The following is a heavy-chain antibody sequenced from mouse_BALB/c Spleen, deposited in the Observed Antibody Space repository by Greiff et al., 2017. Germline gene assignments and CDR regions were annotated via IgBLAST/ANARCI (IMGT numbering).Heavy chain of an antibody. CDR1: GFTFSDYY. V-gene: IGHV5-4*02. Sequence: EVNVVESGGGLVKPGGSLKLSCAASGFTFSDYYMYWVRQTPEKRLEWVATISDGGSYTYYPDSVKGRFTISRDNAKNNLYLQMSSLKSEDTAMYYCATMITTRDAMDYWGQGTSVTVSS. D-gene: IGHD2-4*01. CDR2: ISDGGSYT. J-gene: IGHJ4*01. CDR3: ATMITTRDAMDY.